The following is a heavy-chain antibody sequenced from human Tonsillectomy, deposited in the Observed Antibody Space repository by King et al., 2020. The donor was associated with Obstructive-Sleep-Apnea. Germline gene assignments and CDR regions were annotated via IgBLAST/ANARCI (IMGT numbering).Heavy chain of an antibody. CDR1: GGSFSVYS. J-gene: IGHJ4*02. D-gene: IGHD4-17*01. V-gene: IGHV4-34*01. CDR3: ASGEVYYGDYDY. CDR2: INHSVSA. Sequence: VQLQQWGAGLLKPSETLSLTCAVYGGSFSVYSLSWIRQPPGKGLEWIGEINHSVSATYNPSLKNRVTISVDTSKNQFSLKLSSVTAADTAVYYCASGEVYYGDYDYWGQGTLVTVSS.